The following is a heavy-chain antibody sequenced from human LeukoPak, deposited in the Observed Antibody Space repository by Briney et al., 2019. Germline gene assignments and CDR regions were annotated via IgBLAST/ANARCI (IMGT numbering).Heavy chain of an antibody. CDR2: ISSSSKTI. Sequence: GGSLRLSCAASGFTFSSYTMNWVRQAPGKGLEWVSFISSSSKTIYYADSVKGRFTISRDSAENSLYLQMNSLRDEDTAVYFCARGPLGELSPDTFDFWGQGTMVTVSS. J-gene: IGHJ3*01. CDR1: GFTFSSYT. D-gene: IGHD3-16*02. V-gene: IGHV3-48*02. CDR3: ARGPLGELSPDTFDF.